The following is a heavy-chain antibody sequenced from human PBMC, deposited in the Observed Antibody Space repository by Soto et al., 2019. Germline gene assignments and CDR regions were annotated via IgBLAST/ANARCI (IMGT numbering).Heavy chain of an antibody. CDR1: GFTFSSYA. J-gene: IGHJ4*02. CDR3: AKERGLYCSGGSCEKYYFDY. CDR2: ISGSGGST. D-gene: IGHD2-15*01. V-gene: IGHV3-23*01. Sequence: PGGSLRLSCAASGFTFSSYAVSWVRQAPGKGLEWVSGISGSGGSTHYADSVKGRFTISRDNSKNTVYLQMNSLRAEDTAVYYCAKERGLYCSGGSCEKYYFDYWGQGTPVTVSS.